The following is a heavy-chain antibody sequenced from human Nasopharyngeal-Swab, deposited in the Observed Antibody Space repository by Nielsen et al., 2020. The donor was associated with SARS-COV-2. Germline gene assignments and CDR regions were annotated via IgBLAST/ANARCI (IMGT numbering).Heavy chain of an antibody. J-gene: IGHJ6*03. D-gene: IGHD1-26*01. CDR2: INHSGST. Sequence: WIRQCQGQGLEWIGEINHSGSTNYNPSLKSRVTISVDTSKNQFSLKLSSVTAADTAVYYCARVSWEGSYYYYYMDVWGKGTTVTVSS. V-gene: IGHV4-34*01. CDR3: ARVSWEGSYYYYYMDV.